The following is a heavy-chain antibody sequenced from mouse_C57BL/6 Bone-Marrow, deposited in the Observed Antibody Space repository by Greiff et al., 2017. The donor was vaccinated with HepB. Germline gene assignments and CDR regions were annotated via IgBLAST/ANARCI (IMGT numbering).Heavy chain of an antibody. CDR2: ISDGGSYT. Sequence: EVNLVESGGGLVKPGGSLKLSCAASGFTFSSYAMSWVRQTPEKRLEWVATISDGGSYTYYPDNVKGRFTISRDNAKNNLYLQMSHLKSEDTAMYYCARGLRRRSHAMDYWGQGTSVTVAS. D-gene: IGHD2-12*01. V-gene: IGHV5-4*03. J-gene: IGHJ4*01. CDR1: GFTFSSYA. CDR3: ARGLRRRSHAMDY.